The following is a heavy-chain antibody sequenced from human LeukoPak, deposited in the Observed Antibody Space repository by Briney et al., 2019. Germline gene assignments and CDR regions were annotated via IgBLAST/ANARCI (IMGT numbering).Heavy chain of an antibody. Sequence: HAGRSLRLSCAASGFTFSNYVMHWVRQAPGKGLEWVALIWYDGSNKYYADSVQGRFIISRDNSKNTLYLQMNSLRAEDTAVYYCAREMGLNIVATFGYWGQGTLVTVSS. J-gene: IGHJ4*02. D-gene: IGHD5-12*01. CDR3: AREMGLNIVATFGY. CDR2: IWYDGSNK. CDR1: GFTFSNYV. V-gene: IGHV3-33*01.